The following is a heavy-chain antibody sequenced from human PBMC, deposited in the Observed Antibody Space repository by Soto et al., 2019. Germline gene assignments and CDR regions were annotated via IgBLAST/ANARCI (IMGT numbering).Heavy chain of an antibody. CDR3: AKDGPDIVLMVDAHPYGMDV. CDR2: ISGSGGST. Sequence: EVQLLESGGGLVQPGGSLRLSCAASGFTFSSYAMSWVRQAPGKGLEWVSAISGSGGSTYYADSVKGRFTISRDNSKNTRYLQINSLRAEDTAVYYCAKDGPDIVLMVDAHPYGMDVWGQGTTVTVSS. J-gene: IGHJ6*02. CDR1: GFTFSSYA. D-gene: IGHD2-8*01. V-gene: IGHV3-23*01.